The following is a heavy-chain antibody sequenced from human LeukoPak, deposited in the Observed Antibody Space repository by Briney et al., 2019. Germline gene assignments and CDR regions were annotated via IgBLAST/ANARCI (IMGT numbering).Heavy chain of an antibody. CDR3: AKVPYYYDSSGYYYFDY. Sequence: GGSLRLSCAASGFTFSRYAMTWVRQAPGKGLEWVSAISGSGGSTYYADSVKGRFTISRDNSKNTLYLQMNSLRAEDTAVYYCAKVPYYYDSSGYYYFDYWGQGTLVTVSS. CDR1: GFTFSRYA. V-gene: IGHV3-23*01. CDR2: ISGSGGST. J-gene: IGHJ4*02. D-gene: IGHD3-22*01.